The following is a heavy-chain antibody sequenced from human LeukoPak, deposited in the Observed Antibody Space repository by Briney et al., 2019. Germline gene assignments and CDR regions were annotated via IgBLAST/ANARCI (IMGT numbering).Heavy chain of an antibody. CDR3: ARDVPLRYFDWLPRGEIRDAFDI. D-gene: IGHD3-9*01. CDR1: GGSISSSSYY. J-gene: IGHJ3*02. Sequence: SETLSLTCTVSGGSISSSSYYWGWIRQPPGKGLEWIGSIYYSGSTYYNPSLKSRVTISVDTSKNQFSLKLSSVTAADTAVYYCARDVPLRYFDWLPRGEIRDAFDIWGQGTMVTVSS. V-gene: IGHV4-39*07. CDR2: IYYSGST.